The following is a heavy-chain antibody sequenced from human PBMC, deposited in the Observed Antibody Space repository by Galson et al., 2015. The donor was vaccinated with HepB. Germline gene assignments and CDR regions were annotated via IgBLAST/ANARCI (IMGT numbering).Heavy chain of an antibody. D-gene: IGHD2-2*01. CDR1: GFTFSTYS. CDR3: ARGRGEYQRLFDY. CDR2: ISSSTNTI. V-gene: IGHV3-48*01. J-gene: IGHJ4*02. Sequence: SLRLSCAASGFTFSTYSMNWVRQAPGKGLEYVSYISSSTNTIYYADSVKGRFTISRDNAKNSLYLQMNSLRAEDTAVYYCARGRGEYQRLFDYWGQGTLVTVSS.